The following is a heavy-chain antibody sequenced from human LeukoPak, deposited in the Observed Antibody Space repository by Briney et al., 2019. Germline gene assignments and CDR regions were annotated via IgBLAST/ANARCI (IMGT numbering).Heavy chain of an antibody. CDR2: ISAYNGNT. Sequence: ASVKVSCKASGYTFTSYGISWVRQAPGQGLEWMGWISAYNGNTNYAQKLQGRVTMTTDTSTSTAYMELRSLRSDDTAVYYCARGDCSGGSCYLNWFDPWGQGTLVTVSS. CDR3: ARGDCSGGSCYLNWFDP. V-gene: IGHV1-18*01. CDR1: GYTFTSYG. J-gene: IGHJ5*02. D-gene: IGHD2-15*01.